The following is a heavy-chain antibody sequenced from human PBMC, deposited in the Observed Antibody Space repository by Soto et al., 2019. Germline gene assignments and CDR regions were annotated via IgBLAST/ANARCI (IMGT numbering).Heavy chain of an antibody. J-gene: IGHJ6*02. CDR2: INPSGGST. Sequence: VASVKVSCKASGYTFTSYYMHWVRQAPGQGLEWMGIINPSGGSTSYAQKFQGRVTMTRDTSTSTVYMELSSLRSEDTAVYYCARDQIAARNYYYYYGMDVWGQGTTVTVSS. V-gene: IGHV1-46*01. D-gene: IGHD6-6*01. CDR3: ARDQIAARNYYYYYGMDV. CDR1: GYTFTSYY.